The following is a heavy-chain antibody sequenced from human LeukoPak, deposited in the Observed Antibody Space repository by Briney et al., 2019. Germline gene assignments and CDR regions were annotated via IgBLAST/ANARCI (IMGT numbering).Heavy chain of an antibody. D-gene: IGHD2-8*01. V-gene: IGHV4-4*02. Sequence: SETLSLTCGVSGGSITSTNWWSWVRQPSGQGLEGIGEVSLSGLTNYNPSLSSRVIMALDTSKNHLSLNLTSVTAADTAVYYCSRENGAFSPFGYWGQGTLVTVPS. CDR3: SRENGAFSPFGY. CDR1: GGSITSTNW. J-gene: IGHJ4*02. CDR2: VSLSGLT.